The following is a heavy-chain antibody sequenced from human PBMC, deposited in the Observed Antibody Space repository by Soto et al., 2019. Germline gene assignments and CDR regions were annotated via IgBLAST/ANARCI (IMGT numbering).Heavy chain of an antibody. CDR1: GGSISSGGYY. CDR2: IYYSGST. D-gene: IGHD3-16*01. V-gene: IGHV4-31*03. Sequence: SETLSLTCTVPGGSISSGGYYWSWIRQHPGKGLEWIGYIYYSGSTYYNPSLKSRVTISVDTSKNQFSLKLSSVTAADTAVYYCASFYRQDYVISVVWFHSWGEGTLVTVSS. CDR3: ASFYRQDYVISVVWFHS. J-gene: IGHJ5*01.